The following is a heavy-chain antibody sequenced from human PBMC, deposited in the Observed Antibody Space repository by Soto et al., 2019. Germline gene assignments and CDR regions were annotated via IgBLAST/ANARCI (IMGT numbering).Heavy chain of an antibody. CDR1: GFTFSNAW. D-gene: IGHD2-2*01. CDR2: IKRKNEGGTT. J-gene: IGHJ3*02. Sequence: PGGSLRLSCAASGFTFSNAWMSWVRQAPGKGQEWVDRIKRKNEGGTTKYAEPVKGRFTISRDDSKNTLYLQMNSLKTEDTAVYYCTTDPANLRFFRSLIVVVPAAMEKNDAFDIWGQGTMVTVSS. CDR3: TTDPANLRFFRSLIVVVPAAMEKNDAFDI. V-gene: IGHV3-15*01.